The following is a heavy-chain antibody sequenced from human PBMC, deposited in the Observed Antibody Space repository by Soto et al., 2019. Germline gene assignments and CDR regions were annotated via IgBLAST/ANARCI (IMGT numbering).Heavy chain of an antibody. V-gene: IGHV4-59*01. D-gene: IGHD2-15*01. Sequence: SETLSLTCTVSGGSINNYYWSWIRQPPGKGLEWIAYIYYSGSTNYNPSLKSRVTVSIDTSKNQFSLKLSSMTAADTAVYYCARTYCSGGGCYSSAPNHFDFWGQGALVTVSS. J-gene: IGHJ4*02. CDR3: ARTYCSGGGCYSSAPNHFDF. CDR1: GGSINNYY. CDR2: IYYSGST.